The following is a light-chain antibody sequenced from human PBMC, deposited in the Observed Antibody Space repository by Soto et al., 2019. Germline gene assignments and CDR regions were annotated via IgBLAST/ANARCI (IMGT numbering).Light chain of an antibody. CDR1: SGDVGAYDF. CDR2: EVR. V-gene: IGLV2-14*03. CDR3: SSYTTSSTRV. Sequence: QSVLTQPASGSGSPGQSITISCTGTSGDVGAYDFVSWYQQHPDRAPKLMIYEVRNRPSGVSNRFSGSKSVNTATLTISGLQAEDEADYYCSSYTTSSTRVFGTGTKVTVL. J-gene: IGLJ1*01.